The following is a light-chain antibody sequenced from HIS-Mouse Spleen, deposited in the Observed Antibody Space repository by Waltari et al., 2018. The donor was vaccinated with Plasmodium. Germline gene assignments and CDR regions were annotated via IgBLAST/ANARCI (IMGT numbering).Light chain of an antibody. Sequence: SALTQPASVSGSPGQSITISCTGTSSDVGTYTLVSWYQQHPGKAPQLMIYEDSKRPSGIPERFSGSSSGTMATLTISGAQVEDEADYYCYSTDSSGNHRVFGGGTKLTVL. CDR2: EDS. CDR1: SSDVGTYTL. J-gene: IGLJ3*02. V-gene: IGLV2-23*01. CDR3: YSTDSSGNHRV.